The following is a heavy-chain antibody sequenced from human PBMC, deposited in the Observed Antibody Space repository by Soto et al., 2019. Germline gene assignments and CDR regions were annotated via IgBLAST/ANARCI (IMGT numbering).Heavy chain of an antibody. CDR3: ARDRPGIAVAGTNGTYYYYGMDV. Sequence: QVQLVQSGAEVKKPGSSVKVSCKASGGTFSSYAISWVRRAPGQGLEWMGGIIPIFGTANYAQKFQGRVTITADESTSTAYMELSSLRSEDTAVYYCARDRPGIAVAGTNGTYYYYGMDVWGQGTTVTVSS. CDR2: IIPIFGTA. D-gene: IGHD6-19*01. J-gene: IGHJ6*02. CDR1: GGTFSSYA. V-gene: IGHV1-69*01.